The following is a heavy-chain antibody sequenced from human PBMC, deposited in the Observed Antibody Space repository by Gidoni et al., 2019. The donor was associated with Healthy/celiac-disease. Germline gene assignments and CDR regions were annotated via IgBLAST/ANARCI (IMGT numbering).Heavy chain of an antibody. CDR1: DGCRTRGGYY. CDR2: IYDSGGT. CDR3: AGRSSSLVRSGFDY. J-gene: IGHJ4*02. D-gene: IGHD6-25*01. V-gene: IGHV4-31*03. Sequence: VQLHTTRLAPRMPSQSISVACTVGDGCRTRGGYYWSWIRQHPVKGLDWIWYIYDSGGTYYHPSTRGRVSVPPDSSKHPLTRKMSSVTAAAAAVYCCAGRSSSLVRSGFDYWGQGTPVTVSS.